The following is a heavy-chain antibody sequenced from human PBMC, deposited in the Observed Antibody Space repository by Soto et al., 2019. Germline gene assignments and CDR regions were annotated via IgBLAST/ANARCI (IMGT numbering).Heavy chain of an antibody. D-gene: IGHD6-13*01. CDR3: AAGEASSRNLAPYYLDF. CDR2: IHYSGTT. J-gene: IGHJ4*02. CDR1: GGSMRNYF. Sequence: SETLSLTCTVSGGSMRNYFWTWIRQPPGKGLEWIGYIHYSGTTSFFPSYNPSLRSRVTISEDTSKNQFSLKWLSVTTADTAVYFCAAGEASSRNLAPYYLDFWGQGTLVTVSS. V-gene: IGHV4-59*01.